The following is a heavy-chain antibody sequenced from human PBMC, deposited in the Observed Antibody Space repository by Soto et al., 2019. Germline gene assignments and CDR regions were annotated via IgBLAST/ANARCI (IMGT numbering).Heavy chain of an antibody. Sequence: PGGSLRLSCAASGFTFSSYSMNWVRQAPGKGLEWVSSISSSSSYIYYADSVKGRFTISRDNAKNSLYLQMNSLRAEDTAVYYCSGSYYNEWRMYYYYYGMDVWGQGTTVTVSS. CDR2: ISSSSSYI. CDR3: SGSYYNEWRMYYYYYGMDV. D-gene: IGHD3-10*01. V-gene: IGHV3-21*01. CDR1: GFTFSSYS. J-gene: IGHJ6*02.